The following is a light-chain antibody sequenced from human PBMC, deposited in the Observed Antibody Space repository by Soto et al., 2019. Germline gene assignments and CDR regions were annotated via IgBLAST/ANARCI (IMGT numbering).Light chain of an antibody. CDR3: QPYSNSPNT. J-gene: IGKJ2*01. Sequence: EIVLTQSPGTLSLSPGDRATLSCRTSQSVSSSYLAWYQQKPGQAPRLLIYGTSSRATGIPDRFSGSGSGTDFTLTINRLEPEDFAVYYCQPYSNSPNTFGQGTKVEIE. V-gene: IGKV3-20*01. CDR2: GTS. CDR1: QSVSSSY.